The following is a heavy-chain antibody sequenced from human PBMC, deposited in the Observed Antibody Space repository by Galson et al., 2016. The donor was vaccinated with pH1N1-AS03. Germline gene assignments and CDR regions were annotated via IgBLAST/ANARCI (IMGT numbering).Heavy chain of an antibody. Sequence: SLRLSCAASGFTVTRNDMHWVRQATGKGLEWVSIIAATGPTHYADSVKGRFTISREIPQNSLYLQMYSLRADDTAVYSCAVWGYISGTRGLDVGGKGTTVTVSS. CDR3: AVWGYISGTRGLDV. D-gene: IGHD5-12*01. CDR1: GFTVTRND. V-gene: IGHV3-13*01. J-gene: IGHJ6*04. CDR2: IAATGPT.